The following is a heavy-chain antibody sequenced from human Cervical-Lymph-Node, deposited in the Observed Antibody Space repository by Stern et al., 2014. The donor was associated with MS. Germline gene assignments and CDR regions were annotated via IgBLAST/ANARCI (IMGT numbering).Heavy chain of an antibody. CDR3: AREVAGHRLGMMDV. CDR1: GYTFTSYY. Sequence: QVQLVQSGAEVKKPGASVKVSCKASGYTFTSYYMHWVRQAPGQGLACMGIINPSGGSTTYAQKLQGRVTMTRDTSTSTVYMELSSLRSEDTAVYYCAREVAGHRLGMMDVWGQGTTVTVSS. D-gene: IGHD6-19*01. V-gene: IGHV1-46*04. J-gene: IGHJ6*02. CDR2: INPSGGST.